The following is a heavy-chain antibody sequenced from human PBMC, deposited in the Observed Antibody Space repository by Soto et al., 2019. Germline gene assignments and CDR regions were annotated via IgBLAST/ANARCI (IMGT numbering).Heavy chain of an antibody. D-gene: IGHD6-13*01. CDR2: IKRDGSQR. Sequence: QLVESGGGLVQPGGSLRLSCTASEFTFSDYWMTWVRQAPGKGLEWVANIKRDGSQRSYLDSVRGRFTVSRDNAKNSLYLQLNSLRVEDTALYYCARDVSQGSSGWYLDAFDIWGQGTMVTVSS. CDR1: EFTFSDYW. J-gene: IGHJ3*02. CDR3: ARDVSQGSSGWYLDAFDI. V-gene: IGHV3-7*05.